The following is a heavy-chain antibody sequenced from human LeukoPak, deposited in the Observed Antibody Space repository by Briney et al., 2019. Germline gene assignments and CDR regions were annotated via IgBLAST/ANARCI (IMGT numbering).Heavy chain of an antibody. CDR2: ISYDGSNK. D-gene: IGHD3-16*01. J-gene: IGHJ1*01. V-gene: IGHV3-30-3*01. CDR3: AGPLGDTFFRL. CDR1: GFTFSSYA. Sequence: GGSLRLSCAASGFTFSSYAMHWVRQAPGKGLEWVAVISYDGSNKYYADSVKGRFTISRDNSKNTLYLQMNSLRAEDTAVYYCAGPLGDTFFRLWGQGTLVTVTA.